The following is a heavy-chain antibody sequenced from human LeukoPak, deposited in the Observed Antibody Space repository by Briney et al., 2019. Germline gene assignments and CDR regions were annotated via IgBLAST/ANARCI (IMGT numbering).Heavy chain of an antibody. V-gene: IGHV4-30-2*01. Sequence: SQTLSLTCAVSGGSISSGSYFWSWIRQPPGKGLEWIGYIYPRGSTYYNPSLKSRVILSLDKSANQFSLNLSSVTAADTAVYYCARFSPRAMGNYLDFWGQGTLVTVSS. D-gene: IGHD7-27*01. CDR1: GGSISSGSYF. CDR2: IYPRGST. CDR3: ARFSPRAMGNYLDF. J-gene: IGHJ4*02.